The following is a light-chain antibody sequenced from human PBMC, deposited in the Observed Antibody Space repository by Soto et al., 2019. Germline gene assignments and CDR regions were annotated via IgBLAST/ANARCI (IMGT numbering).Light chain of an antibody. CDR2: GAS. CDR1: QSISSSY. J-gene: IGKJ2*01. V-gene: IGKV3-20*01. Sequence: EIVLTQSPGTLSVSPGGRATLSCRASQSISSSYLAWYQQKPGQAPRLLMIGASSRATGIPDRFSGGGSGTDFPLTLRRLEPEDFAVFYCQQYGGSPMYHFGQGTQLEIK. CDR3: QQYGGSPMYH.